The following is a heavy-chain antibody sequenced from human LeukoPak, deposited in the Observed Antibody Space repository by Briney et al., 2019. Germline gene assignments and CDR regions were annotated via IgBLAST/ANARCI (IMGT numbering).Heavy chain of an antibody. V-gene: IGHV3-21*01. Sequence: GGSLRLSCAASGFTFSSYSMNWVRQAPGKGLEWVSSISSSSSYIYYADSVKGRFTISRGNAKNSLYLQMNSLRAEDTAVYYCARVAAARYGMDVWGQGTTVTVSS. CDR2: ISSSSSYI. CDR3: ARVAAARYGMDV. J-gene: IGHJ6*02. CDR1: GFTFSSYS. D-gene: IGHD6-25*01.